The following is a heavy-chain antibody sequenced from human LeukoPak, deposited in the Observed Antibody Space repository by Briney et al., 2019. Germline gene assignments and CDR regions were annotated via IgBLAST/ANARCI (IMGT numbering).Heavy chain of an antibody. J-gene: IGHJ4*02. D-gene: IGHD6-13*01. CDR2: IRNKVNSYTT. Sequence: GGSLRLSCAASGFTFSDHYMDWVRQAPGKGLEWVGRIRNKVNSYTTEYAASVRGRFTISRDDSKNSLYLQMNSLKIEDTAVYYCAKDSAAAGTFAGVFDYWGQGTLVTVSS. CDR3: AKDSAAAGTFAGVFDY. CDR1: GFTFSDHY. V-gene: IGHV3-72*01.